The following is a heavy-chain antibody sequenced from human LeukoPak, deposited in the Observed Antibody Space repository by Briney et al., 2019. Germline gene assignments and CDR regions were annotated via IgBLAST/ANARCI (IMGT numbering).Heavy chain of an antibody. V-gene: IGHV3-23*01. CDR2: VSYNVSSR. J-gene: IGHJ1*01. Sequence: GGSLRLSCAASGFTFCAYGITWVRQAPGKGVEWVSAVSYNVSSRVYAASVKCRFTISRDNSTNTVYLQMNNLRAEDTAVYYCVGRGIAHFWGQGTLVTVSS. D-gene: IGHD6-13*01. CDR3: VGRGIAHF. CDR1: GFTFCAYG.